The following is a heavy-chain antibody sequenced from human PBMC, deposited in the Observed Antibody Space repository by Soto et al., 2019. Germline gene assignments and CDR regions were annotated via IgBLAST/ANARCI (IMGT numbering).Heavy chain of an antibody. V-gene: IGHV3-33*01. D-gene: IGHD5-12*01. CDR3: ARGHGGYDGLDI. CDR1: GFTFNSHG. CDR2: IWYDGNPK. Sequence: VGSLRLSCAASGFTFNSHGMHWVRQAPGRGLEWVAVIWYDGNPKYYADSVKGRFIISRDNTKNTLYLQMNSLRVEDTAVYYCARGHGGYDGLDIWGQGTLVTVSS. J-gene: IGHJ4*02.